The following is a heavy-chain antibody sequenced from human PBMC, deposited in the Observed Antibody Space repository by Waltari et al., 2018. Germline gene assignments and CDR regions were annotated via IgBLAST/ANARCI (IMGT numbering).Heavy chain of an antibody. CDR3: ARDSRGTVRYFDY. Sequence: QVKLQESGPGLVKPSQTLSLTCTVSGGSISSGNYYWSWIRHPAGKGLEWIGHIYTRGSTNYNPSLKSRVTISIDTSKNQLSLNLSSVTAADKAVYYCARDSRGTVRYFDYWGQGTLVTVSS. CDR1: GGSISSGNYY. D-gene: IGHD3-10*01. V-gene: IGHV4-61*02. CDR2: IYTRGST. J-gene: IGHJ4*02.